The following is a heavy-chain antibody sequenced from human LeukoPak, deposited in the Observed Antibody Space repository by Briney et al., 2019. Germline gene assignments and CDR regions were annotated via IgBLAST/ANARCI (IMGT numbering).Heavy chain of an antibody. Sequence: GGSLRLSGAAPGFTFSSYAMHWVRQAPGKGLEWVAVISYDGSNKYYADSVKGRFTISRDNSKNTLYLQMNSLRAEDTAVYYCARGGDYYYDSSGYYSPVDYWGQGTLVTVSS. CDR3: ARGGDYYYDSSGYYSPVDY. CDR2: ISYDGSNK. V-gene: IGHV3-30*04. D-gene: IGHD3-22*01. J-gene: IGHJ4*02. CDR1: GFTFSSYA.